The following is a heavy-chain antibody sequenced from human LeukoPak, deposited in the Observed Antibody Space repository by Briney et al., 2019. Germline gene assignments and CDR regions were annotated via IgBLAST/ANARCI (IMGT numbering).Heavy chain of an antibody. CDR3: ARALCSSTSCWGWFDP. CDR2: IYHSGST. D-gene: IGHD2-2*01. CDR1: GYSISSGYY. V-gene: IGHV4-38-2*01. J-gene: IGHJ5*02. Sequence: SETLSLTCAVSGYSISSGYYWGWIRQPPGKGLEWIGSIYHSGSTYYNPSLKSRVTISVDTSKNQFSLKLSSVTAADTAVYYCARALCSSTSCWGWFDPWGQGTLVTVSS.